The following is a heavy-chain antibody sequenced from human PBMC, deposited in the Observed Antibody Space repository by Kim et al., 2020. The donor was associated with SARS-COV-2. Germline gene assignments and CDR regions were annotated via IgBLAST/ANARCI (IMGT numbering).Heavy chain of an antibody. CDR3: AKGVNYFDY. CDR2: IYSGGSST. J-gene: IGHJ4*02. CDR1: GFTFSSYA. Sequence: GGSLRLSCAASGFTFSSYAMSWVRQAPGKGLEWVSVIYSGGSSTYYADSVKGRFTISRDNSKNTLYLQMNSLRAEDTAVYYCAKGVNYFDYWGQGTRVTV. V-gene: IGHV3-23*03. D-gene: IGHD3-22*01.